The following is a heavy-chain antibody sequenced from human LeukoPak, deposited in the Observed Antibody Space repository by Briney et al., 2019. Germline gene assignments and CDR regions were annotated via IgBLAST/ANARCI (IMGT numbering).Heavy chain of an antibody. J-gene: IGHJ6*02. Sequence: SVKVSCKGSGGTFSSYVISWVRQAPGQGLEWMGRIIPILGIANYAQKFQGRVTITADKSTSTAYMELSCLRSEDTAVYYCARDQGSGYPHPDYYYGMDVWGQGTTVTVCS. V-gene: IGHV1-69*04. CDR2: IIPILGIA. D-gene: IGHD5-12*01. CDR3: ARDQGSGYPHPDYYYGMDV. CDR1: GGTFSSYV.